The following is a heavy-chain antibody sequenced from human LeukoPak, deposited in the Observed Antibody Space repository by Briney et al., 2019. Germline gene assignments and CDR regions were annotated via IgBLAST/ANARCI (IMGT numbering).Heavy chain of an antibody. CDR3: ARYFDWPWAFDI. CDR2: ISLSGLT. Sequence: SETLSLTCGVSGGSISSTNWWSWVRQPPGQGLEWIGEISLSGLTNYNPSLKSRVTMSLDKSKNQFSLRLSSVTAADTAVYYCARYFDWPWAFDIWGQGTMVTVSS. CDR1: GGSISSTNW. V-gene: IGHV4-4*02. D-gene: IGHD3-9*01. J-gene: IGHJ3*02.